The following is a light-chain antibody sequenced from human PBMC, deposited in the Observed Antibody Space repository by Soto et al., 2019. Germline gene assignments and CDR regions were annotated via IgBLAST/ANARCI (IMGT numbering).Light chain of an antibody. CDR3: NSYAASNNFV. Sequence: QSALTQPPSASGSPGQSVTISCTGTSSDVGGYNYVSWYQQHPGKAPKLMIYEVIKRPSGVPDRFSGSKSGNTASLTVSGLQAEDEADYYCNSYAASNNFVFGTGTKVTVL. CDR2: EVI. CDR1: SSDVGGYNY. J-gene: IGLJ1*01. V-gene: IGLV2-8*01.